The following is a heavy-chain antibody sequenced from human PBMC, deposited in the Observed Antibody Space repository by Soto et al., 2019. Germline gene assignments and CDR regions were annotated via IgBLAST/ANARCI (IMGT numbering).Heavy chain of an antibody. D-gene: IGHD1-1*01. CDR1: GFTFSSYS. CDR3: GRGLHFRATGTTLGY. V-gene: IGHV3-48*01. CDR2: ISNGGSTK. J-gene: IGHJ4*02. Sequence: VGSLRLSCAASGFTFSSYSMNWVRQAPGKGLEWVSYISNGGSTKYYADSVKGRFTISRDNPKNTLYLQMNSLRAEDTVVYYCGRGLHFRATGTTLGYWGQGTLVTVSS.